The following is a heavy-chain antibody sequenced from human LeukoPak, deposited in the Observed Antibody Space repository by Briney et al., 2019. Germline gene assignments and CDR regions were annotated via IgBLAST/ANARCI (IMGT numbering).Heavy chain of an antibody. CDR2: ISSSSSYI. Sequence: GGSLRLSCAASGFTFRTYAMSWIRQAPGKGLEWVSSISSSSSYIYYADSVKGRFTISRDNAKNSLYLQMNSLRAEDTAVYYCARDLTTGRTYYYYYYMDVWGKGTTVTVSS. CDR3: ARDLTTGRTYYYYYYMDV. V-gene: IGHV3-21*01. D-gene: IGHD1-1*01. J-gene: IGHJ6*03. CDR1: GFTFRTYA.